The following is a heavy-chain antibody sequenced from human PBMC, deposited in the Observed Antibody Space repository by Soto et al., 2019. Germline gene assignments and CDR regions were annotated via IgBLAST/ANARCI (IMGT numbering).Heavy chain of an antibody. Sequence: GGSLRLSCAASGFTFSSYAMSWVRQAPGKGLEWVSAISGSGGSTYYADSVKGRFTISRDNSKNTLYLQMNSLRAEDTAVYYCAKDPPITIFGVVIIGDIWGQGTMVTVSS. V-gene: IGHV3-23*01. J-gene: IGHJ3*02. CDR2: ISGSGGST. D-gene: IGHD3-3*01. CDR3: AKDPPITIFGVVIIGDI. CDR1: GFTFSSYA.